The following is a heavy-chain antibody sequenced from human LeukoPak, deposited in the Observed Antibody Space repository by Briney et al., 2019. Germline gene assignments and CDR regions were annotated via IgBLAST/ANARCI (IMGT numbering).Heavy chain of an antibody. CDR2: ISAYNGNT. Sequence: ASVKVSCKASGYTFTSYGISWVRQAPGQGLEWMGRISAYNGNTNYAQKLQGRVTMTTDTSTSTAYMELRSLRSDDTAVYYCARDLYGAIKSDYWGQGTLFTVSS. V-gene: IGHV1-18*01. D-gene: IGHD2-2*02. CDR1: GYTFTSYG. CDR3: ARDLYGAIKSDY. J-gene: IGHJ4*02.